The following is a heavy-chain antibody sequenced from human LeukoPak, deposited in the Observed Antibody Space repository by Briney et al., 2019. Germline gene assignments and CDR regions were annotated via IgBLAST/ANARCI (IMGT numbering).Heavy chain of an antibody. Sequence: ETLSLTCTVSGGPISSSSYYWGWIRQAPGKGLEWVSVIYSGGSTYYADSVKGRFTISRDNSKNTLYLQMNSLRAEDTAVYYCATTVTTTTYYYYYMDVWGKGTTVTISS. CDR3: ATTVTTTTYYYYYMDV. J-gene: IGHJ6*03. V-gene: IGHV3-53*01. CDR1: GGPISSSSYY. D-gene: IGHD4-17*01. CDR2: IYSGGST.